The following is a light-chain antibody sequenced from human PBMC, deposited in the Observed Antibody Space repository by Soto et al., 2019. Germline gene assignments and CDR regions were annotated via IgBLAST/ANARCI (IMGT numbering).Light chain of an antibody. CDR1: SSNIGTNT. CDR3: ASWDDRLNGPV. Sequence: QSVLTQPPSASGTPGQRVTISCSGSSSNIGTNTVNWYQHLPGTAPKLLIYSNNQRPSGVPDRFSGSKSATSASLAISGLQYEDESDYYCASWDDRLNGPVFGGGTKLTVL. V-gene: IGLV1-44*01. J-gene: IGLJ2*01. CDR2: SNN.